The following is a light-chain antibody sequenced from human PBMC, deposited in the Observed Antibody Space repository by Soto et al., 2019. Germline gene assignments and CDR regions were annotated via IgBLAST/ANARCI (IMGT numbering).Light chain of an antibody. J-gene: IGKJ3*01. CDR3: QQYGSSPQVT. CDR1: QSVSSSY. Sequence: EIVLTQSPGTLSLSPGERATLSCRASQSVSSSYLAWYQQKPGQAPRLLIYGASSRATGIPDRFSGSGSVTDFTLTISRLEPEDFPVYYCQQYGSSPQVTFGAGTKVDIK. CDR2: GAS. V-gene: IGKV3-20*01.